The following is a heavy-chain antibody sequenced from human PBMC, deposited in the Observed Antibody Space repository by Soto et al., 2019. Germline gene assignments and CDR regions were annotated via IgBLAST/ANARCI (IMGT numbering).Heavy chain of an antibody. D-gene: IGHD3-9*01. J-gene: IGHJ5*02. V-gene: IGHV4-31*03. CDR1: SDSMNSGGYY. CDR3: ARDFERSAIGP. CDR2: IYSNGDT. Sequence: SETLSLTCSVSSDSMNSGGYYWSWIRQHPGKGLEWIGYIYSNGDTYYNPSLRSRVTISADTSENKFSLTLKSVTAADTAVYFCARDFERSAIGPWGQGTSVTVSS.